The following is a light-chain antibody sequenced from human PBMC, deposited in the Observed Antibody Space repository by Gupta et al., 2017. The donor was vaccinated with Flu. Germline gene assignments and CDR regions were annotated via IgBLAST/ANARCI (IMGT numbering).Light chain of an antibody. V-gene: IGKV3-15*01. CDR2: GAS. J-gene: IGKJ2*03. CDR1: QSVSSN. CDR3: QQYSNWPPNS. Sequence: EIVMTQSPATLSVSPGERATLSCRASQSVSSNLAWYQQKPGQAPRLLIYGASTRATGIPARFSGSGSGTEFTLTISSLQSEDFAVYYCQQYSNWPPNSFGQGTKLETK.